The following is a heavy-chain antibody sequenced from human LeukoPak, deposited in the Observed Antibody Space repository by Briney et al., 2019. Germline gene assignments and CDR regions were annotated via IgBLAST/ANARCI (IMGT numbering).Heavy chain of an antibody. J-gene: IGHJ4*02. CDR3: ARDWLLDY. CDR2: ISVNEFDT. D-gene: IGHD3-9*01. V-gene: IGHV3-64*01. Sequence: GGSLRLSCTASGFTFSHYAMHWVRQAPRKGLEFVSAISVNEFDTYYASSVRDRFTISRDNSKNTLYLQMGSLGTEDTAVYYCARDWLLDYWGEGTLVTVSS. CDR1: GFTFSHYA.